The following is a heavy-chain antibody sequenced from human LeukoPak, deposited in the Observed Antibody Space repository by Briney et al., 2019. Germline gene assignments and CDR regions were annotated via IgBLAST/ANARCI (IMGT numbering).Heavy chain of an antibody. CDR2: IYTSGST. V-gene: IGHV4-4*09. Sequence: SETLSLTCTVSGGSISGYYWSWIRQPPGKGLEWIGYIYTSGSTNYNPSLKSRVTISVDTSTTQFSLRLSSVTAADTAMYFCARAYSRSYSHFDDWGQGTLVTVSS. CDR1: GGSISGYY. D-gene: IGHD1-26*01. CDR3: ARAYSRSYSHFDD. J-gene: IGHJ4*02.